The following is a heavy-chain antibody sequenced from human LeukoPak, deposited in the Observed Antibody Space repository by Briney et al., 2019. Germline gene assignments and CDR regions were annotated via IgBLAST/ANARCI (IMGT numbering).Heavy chain of an antibody. D-gene: IGHD5-18*01. CDR3: ARENVIGDSYGYGVDH. CDR2: IWYDGSNK. J-gene: IGHJ4*02. Sequence: GGSLRLSCAASGFTFSSYGMHWVRQAPGKGLEWVAVIWYDGSNKYYADSVKGRFTISRDNSKNTLYLQMNSLRAEDTAVYYCARENVIGDSYGYGVDHWGQGTLVTVSS. V-gene: IGHV3-33*01. CDR1: GFTFSSYG.